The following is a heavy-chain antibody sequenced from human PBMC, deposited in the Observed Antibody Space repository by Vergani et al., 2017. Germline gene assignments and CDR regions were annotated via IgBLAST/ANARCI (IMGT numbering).Heavy chain of an antibody. D-gene: IGHD3-3*01. CDR3: TSGPITIFGVVIIPVGDYYYYMDV. CDR2: IRSKAYGGTT. CDR1: GFTFGDYA. J-gene: IGHJ6*03. Sequence: EVQLVESGGGLVQPGRSLRLSCTASGFTFGDYAMSWVRQAPGKGLEWVGFIRSKAYGGTTEYAASVKGRFTISRDDSKSIAYLQMNSLKTEDTAVYCCTSGPITIFGVVIIPVGDYYYYMDVWGKGTTVTVSS. V-gene: IGHV3-49*04.